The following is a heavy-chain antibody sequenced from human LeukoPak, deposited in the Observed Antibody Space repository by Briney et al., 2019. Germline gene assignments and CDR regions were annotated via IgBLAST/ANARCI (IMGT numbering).Heavy chain of an antibody. CDR1: GYTFTGYY. Sequence: ASVKVSCKASGYTFTGYYMHWVRQAPGQGLEWMGWINPNSGGTNYAQKFQGRVTMTRDTSISTAYMELSRLRSDDTAVYYCARDHWNRRGFDPWGQGTLVTVSS. J-gene: IGHJ5*02. D-gene: IGHD1-1*01. CDR3: ARDHWNRRGFDP. CDR2: INPNSGGT. V-gene: IGHV1-2*02.